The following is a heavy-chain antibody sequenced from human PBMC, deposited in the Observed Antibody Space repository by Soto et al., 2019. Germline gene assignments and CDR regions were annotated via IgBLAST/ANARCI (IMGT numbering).Heavy chain of an antibody. D-gene: IGHD3-10*01. CDR3: VRQGIGDLHGLVDV. CDR1: SGPSRSHN. V-gene: IGHV4-59*08. J-gene: IGHJ6*02. CDR2: VYYTGST. Sequence: QVQLQQSGPGLVKPSETLSLTCTVSSGPSRSHNWGWIRQPPGRGLEWIGYVYYTGSTSYNPSLKSRVTISADTSTNHISLTLSSVTAADTAVYYSVRQGIGDLHGLVDVWGQGTTVSVSS.